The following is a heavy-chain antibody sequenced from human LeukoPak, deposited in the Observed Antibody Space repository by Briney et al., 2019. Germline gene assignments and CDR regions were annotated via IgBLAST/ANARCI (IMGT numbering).Heavy chain of an antibody. CDR2: IYHSGST. V-gene: IGHV4-31*03. J-gene: IGHJ6*04. CDR3: ARDLFVGGLDV. Sequence: PSETLSLTCTVSGDSITSRAYYWSWIRQHPGTGLEWIGYIYHSGSTYYNPSLMTRVTMSVDTSKNQFSLKLTSVTAADTAVYYCARDLFVGGLDVWGKGTTVTVSS. CDR1: GDSITSRAYY. D-gene: IGHD3-16*01.